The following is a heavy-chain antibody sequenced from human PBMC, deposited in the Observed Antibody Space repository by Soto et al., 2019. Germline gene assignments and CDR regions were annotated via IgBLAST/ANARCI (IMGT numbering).Heavy chain of an antibody. J-gene: IGHJ4*02. CDR2: IKQDGSEK. CDR3: ARVKGSSTFDY. V-gene: IGHV3-7*01. CDR1: GFNFSSYG. Sequence: GGSQRLSCAASGFNFSSYGMSWVRQAPGKGLEWVANIKQDGSEKYYVDSVKGRFTISRDNAKNSLYLQMNSLRAEDTAVYYCARVKGSSTFDYWGQGTLVTVSS.